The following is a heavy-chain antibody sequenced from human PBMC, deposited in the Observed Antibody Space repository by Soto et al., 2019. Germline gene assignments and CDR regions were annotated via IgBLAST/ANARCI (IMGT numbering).Heavy chain of an antibody. CDR3: AKDRYDMLTGSPDDY. D-gene: IGHD3-9*01. CDR2: ISYDGSNK. Sequence: QVQLVESGGGVVQPGRSLRLSCAASGFTFSSYGMHWVRQAPGKGLEWVAVISYDGSNKYYADSVKGRFTISRDNSKNTLYLQMNSLRAEDTAVYYCAKDRYDMLTGSPDDYWGQGTLVTVSS. J-gene: IGHJ4*02. CDR1: GFTFSSYG. V-gene: IGHV3-30*18.